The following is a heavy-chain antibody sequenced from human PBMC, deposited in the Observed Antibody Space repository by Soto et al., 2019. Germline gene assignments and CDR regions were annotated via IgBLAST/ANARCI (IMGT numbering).Heavy chain of an antibody. J-gene: IGHJ5*02. D-gene: IGHD1-1*01. V-gene: IGHV3-23*01. Sequence: PGGSLRLSCAASGFSISSYAMSWVRQAPGKGPEWVSAISGRGFSTHYGDSVKGRFTISRDNSNNTLYLQMNSLRVEDTATYYCAKANWYGGGYFDPWGQGTPVTVSS. CDR3: AKANWYGGGYFDP. CDR2: ISGRGFST. CDR1: GFSISSYA.